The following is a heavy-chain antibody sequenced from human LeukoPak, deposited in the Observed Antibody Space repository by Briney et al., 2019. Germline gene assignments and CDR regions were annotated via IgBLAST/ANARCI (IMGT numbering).Heavy chain of an antibody. CDR1: GFTFDDYT. Sequence: GGSLRLSCAASGFTFDDYTMHWVRQAPGKGLEWVSSISSSSSYIYYADSVKGRFTISRDNAKNSLYLQMNSLRAEDTAVYYCARADSSGYYYLVGYWGQGTLVTVSS. CDR2: ISSSSSYI. J-gene: IGHJ4*02. CDR3: ARADSSGYYYLVGY. V-gene: IGHV3-21*01. D-gene: IGHD3-22*01.